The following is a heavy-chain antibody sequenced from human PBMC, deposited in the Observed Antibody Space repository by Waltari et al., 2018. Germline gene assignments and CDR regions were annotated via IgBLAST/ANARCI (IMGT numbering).Heavy chain of an antibody. V-gene: IGHV4-39*01. Sequence: QLQLQESGPGLVKPSETLSLSCSVSGGSISTKSHFWGWIRQPPGQGLQWIGTISYTGATYYSPALKSRVTLSRDTSKNQLSLKLGCVTAADTAMYYCATYIGASVGTAAFDVWGQGTMVTVA. D-gene: IGHD5-12*01. CDR2: ISYTGAT. J-gene: IGHJ3*01. CDR3: ATYIGASVGTAAFDV. CDR1: GGSISTKSHF.